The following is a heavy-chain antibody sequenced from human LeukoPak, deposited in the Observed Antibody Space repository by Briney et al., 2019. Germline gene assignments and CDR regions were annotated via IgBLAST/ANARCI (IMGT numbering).Heavy chain of an antibody. J-gene: IGHJ6*03. CDR2: IYYSGST. D-gene: IGHD5-18*01. CDR1: GGSISSYY. V-gene: IGHV4-59*01. CDR3: ARAYVDTAMVTGYYYYMDV. Sequence: SETLSLTCTVSGGSISSYYRSWIRQPPGKGLEWIGYIYYSGSTNYNPSLKSRVTISVDTSKNQFSLKLSSVTAADTAVYYCARAYVDTAMVTGYYYYMDVWGKGTTVTVSS.